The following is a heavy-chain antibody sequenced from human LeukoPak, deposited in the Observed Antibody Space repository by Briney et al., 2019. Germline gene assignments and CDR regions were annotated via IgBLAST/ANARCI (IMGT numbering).Heavy chain of an antibody. Sequence: SQTLSLTCTVSGGSISSDDYYWSWIRQSPGKGLEWIGEINHSGSTNYNPSLKSRVTISVDTSKNQFSLKLSSVTAADTAVYYCARGDFWSAPFIHWGQGTLVTVSS. J-gene: IGHJ1*01. CDR3: ARGDFWSAPFIH. D-gene: IGHD3-3*01. V-gene: IGHV4-30-4*01. CDR2: INHSGST. CDR1: GGSISSDDYY.